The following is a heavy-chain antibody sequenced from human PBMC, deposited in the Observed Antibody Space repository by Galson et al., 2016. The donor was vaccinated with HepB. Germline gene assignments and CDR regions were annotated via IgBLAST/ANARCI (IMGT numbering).Heavy chain of an antibody. J-gene: IGHJ5*02. CDR1: GFTFSTYS. D-gene: IGHD5-12*01. V-gene: IGHV3-21*01. Sequence: SLRLSCAGSGFTFSTYSMNWVRQAPGKGLEWVSSISSSSSYIYYADSVKGRFTISRDNAKNSLYLQINSLRGEDTAVYYCARDRGYSGYGAYNWFDPWGQGTLVTVSS. CDR3: ARDRGYSGYGAYNWFDP. CDR2: ISSSSSYI.